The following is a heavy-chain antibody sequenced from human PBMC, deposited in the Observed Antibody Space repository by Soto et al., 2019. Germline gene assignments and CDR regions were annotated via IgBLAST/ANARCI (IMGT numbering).Heavy chain of an antibody. CDR1: GFSLSTSGVG. CDR3: AHTTMVRGVRYWYFDL. CDR2: IYWDDDK. Sequence: QITLKESGPTLVKPTQTLTLTCTFSGFSLSTSGVGVGWIRQPPGKALEWLALIYWDDDKRYSPSLKSRLTITKDTSKNQVVLTMTNMDPVDTATYYCAHTTMVRGVRYWYFDLWGRGTLVTVSS. V-gene: IGHV2-5*02. J-gene: IGHJ2*01. D-gene: IGHD3-10*01.